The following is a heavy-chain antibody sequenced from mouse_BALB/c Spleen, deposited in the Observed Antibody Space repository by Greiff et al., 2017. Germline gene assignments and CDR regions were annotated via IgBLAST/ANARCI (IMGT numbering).Heavy chain of an antibody. J-gene: IGHJ2*01. D-gene: IGHD1-1*01. Sequence: VNLVESGPGLVQPSQSLSITCTVSGFSLTSYGVHWVRQSPGKGLEWLGVIWSGGSTDYNAAFISRLSISKDNSKSQVFFKMNSLQADDTAIYYCARNYIYYYGSSSYYFDYWGQGTTLTVSS. CDR1: GFSLTSYG. V-gene: IGHV2-4-1*01. CDR3: ARNYIYYYGSSSYYFDY. CDR2: IWSGGST.